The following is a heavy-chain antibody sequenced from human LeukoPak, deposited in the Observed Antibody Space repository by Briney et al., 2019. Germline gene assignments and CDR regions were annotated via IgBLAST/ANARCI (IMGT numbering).Heavy chain of an antibody. CDR1: GFTFDDYG. V-gene: IGHV3-20*04. D-gene: IGHD3-22*01. CDR2: INWIGGRT. Sequence: SGGSLRLSCAASGFTFDDYGMCWGRKAPGKGLEWVSGINWIGGRTGYADPVKGRFTISRDNAKNSLYLQMNSLRAEDTALYYCSREGVGYYGSRGPGDACDIWGQGTMVTVSS. CDR3: SREGVGYYGSRGPGDACDI. J-gene: IGHJ3*02.